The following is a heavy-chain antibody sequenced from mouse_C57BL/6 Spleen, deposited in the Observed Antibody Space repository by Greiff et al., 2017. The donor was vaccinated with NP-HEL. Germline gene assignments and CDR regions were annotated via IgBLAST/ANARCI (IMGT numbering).Heavy chain of an antibody. Sequence: QVQLKQSGAELVKPGASVKLSCKASGYTFTSYWMQWVKQRPGQGLEWIGEIDPSDSYTNYNQKFKGKATLTVDTSSSTAYMQLSSLTSEDSAVYYCARSLYSNYEGYAMDYWGQRTSVTVSS. CDR1: GYTFTSYW. V-gene: IGHV1-50*01. CDR2: IDPSDSYT. J-gene: IGHJ4*01. CDR3: ARSLYSNYEGYAMDY. D-gene: IGHD2-5*01.